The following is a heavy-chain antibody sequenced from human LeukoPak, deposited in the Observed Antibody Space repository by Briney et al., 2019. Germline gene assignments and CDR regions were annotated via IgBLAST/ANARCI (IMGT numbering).Heavy chain of an antibody. CDR2: IKQDGSEK. V-gene: IGHV3-7*01. CDR3: ARGYYDFWSGSYYFDS. J-gene: IGHJ4*02. Sequence: GGSLRLSCAASGFTFSSYWMSWVRQAPGKGLEWVANIKQDGSEKYYVDSVKGRFTISRDNAKNSLYLQMNSLRAEDTAVYYCARGYYDFWSGSYYFDSWGQGTLVTVSS. D-gene: IGHD3-3*01. CDR1: GFTFSSYW.